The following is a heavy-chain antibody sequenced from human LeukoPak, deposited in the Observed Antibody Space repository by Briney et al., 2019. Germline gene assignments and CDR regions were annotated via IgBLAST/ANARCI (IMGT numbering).Heavy chain of an antibody. D-gene: IGHD3-3*01. CDR1: GYSISSGYY. Sequence: MPSETLSLTCAVSGYSISSGYYWGWIRQPPGKGLEWIGSIYHSGSTYYNPPLKSRVTISVDTSKNQFSLKLSSVTAADTAVYYCAGPDFWSGYYTGASVDYWGQGTLVTVSS. V-gene: IGHV4-38-2*01. CDR3: AGPDFWSGYYTGASVDY. CDR2: IYHSGST. J-gene: IGHJ4*02.